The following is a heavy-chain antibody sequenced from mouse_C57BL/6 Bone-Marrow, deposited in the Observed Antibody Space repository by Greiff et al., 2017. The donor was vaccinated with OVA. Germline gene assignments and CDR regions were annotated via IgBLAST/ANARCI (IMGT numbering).Heavy chain of an antibody. CDR3: AKRDEEGSYYYAMDY. Sequence: QVQLKQSGPGLVQPSQSLSITCTVSGFSLTSYGVHWVRQSPGKGLEWLGVIWRGGSTDYNAAFMSRLSITKDNSKSQVFFKMNSLQADDTAIYYCAKRDEEGSYYYAMDYWGQGTSVTVSS. J-gene: IGHJ4*01. D-gene: IGHD3-2*02. V-gene: IGHV2-5*01. CDR2: IWRGGST. CDR1: GFSLTSYG.